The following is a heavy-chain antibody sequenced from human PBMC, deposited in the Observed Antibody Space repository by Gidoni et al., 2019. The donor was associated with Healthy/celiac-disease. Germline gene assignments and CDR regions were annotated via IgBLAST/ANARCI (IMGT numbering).Heavy chain of an antibody. CDR3: AREGKENFDY. CDR1: GFTFSSYA. V-gene: IGHV3-30*01. D-gene: IGHD3-10*01. CDR2: ISYDGSNK. Sequence: QVQLVESGGGVVQPGRSLRLSCAASGFTFSSYAMHWVRQAPGKGLEWVAVISYDGSNKYYADSVKGRFNISRDNSKNTLYLQMNSLRAEDTAVYYCAREGKENFDYWGQGTLVTVSS. J-gene: IGHJ4*02.